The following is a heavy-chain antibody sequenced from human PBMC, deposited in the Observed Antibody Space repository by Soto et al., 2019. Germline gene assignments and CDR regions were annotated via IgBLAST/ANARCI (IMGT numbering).Heavy chain of an antibody. D-gene: IGHD3-3*01. J-gene: IGHJ6*02. Sequence: GGSLRLSCAASGFTFSSYSMNWVRQAPGKGLEWVSSISSSSSYIYYADSVKGRFTISRDNAKNSLYLQMNSLRAEDTAVYYCARELEDYDFWSGKRDYYYYGMDVWGQGTTVTVSS. CDR3: ARELEDYDFWSGKRDYYYYGMDV. CDR2: ISSSSSYI. CDR1: GFTFSSYS. V-gene: IGHV3-21*01.